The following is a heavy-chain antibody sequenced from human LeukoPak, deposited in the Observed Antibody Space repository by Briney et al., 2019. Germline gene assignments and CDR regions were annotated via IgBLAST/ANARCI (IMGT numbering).Heavy chain of an antibody. CDR1: GFTLSSYG. Sequence: GGSLRLSCAASGFTLSSYGMHWVRQAPGKGLEWVAVISYDGSNKYYADSVKGRFTISRDNSKNTLYLQMNSLRAEDTAVYYCAKDLSGHWGQGTLVTVSS. CDR2: ISYDGSNK. CDR3: AKDLSGH. J-gene: IGHJ4*02. D-gene: IGHD3-10*01. V-gene: IGHV3-30*18.